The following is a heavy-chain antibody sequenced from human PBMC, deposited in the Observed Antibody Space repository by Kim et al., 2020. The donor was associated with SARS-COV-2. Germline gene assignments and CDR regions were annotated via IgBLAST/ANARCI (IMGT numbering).Heavy chain of an antibody. CDR3: ARDGGPYYYGSGSPPGDY. Sequence: ASVKVSCKASGYTFTSYGISWVLQAPGQGLEWMGWISAYNGNTNYAQKLQGRVTMTTDTSTSTAYMELRSLRSDDTAVYYCARDGGPYYYGSGSPPGDYWGQGTLVTVSS. D-gene: IGHD3-10*01. V-gene: IGHV1-18*01. CDR1: GYTFTSYG. J-gene: IGHJ4*02. CDR2: ISAYNGNT.